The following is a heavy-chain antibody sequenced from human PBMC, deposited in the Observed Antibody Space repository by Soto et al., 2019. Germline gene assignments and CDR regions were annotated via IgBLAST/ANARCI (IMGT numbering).Heavy chain of an antibody. CDR2: ISSRSDSI. CDR3: ARDRSADRFVHYLRY. V-gene: IGHV3-21*01. Sequence: GESLRLSCAASGFLFTSYSMVWVRQAPGTGLEWVSSISSRSDSIYYADSVKGRFTISRDNAQNSLYLQMNSLTSEDTAVYYCARDRSADRFVHYLRYCGPGTLGTVSS. J-gene: IGHJ1*01. D-gene: IGHD6-19*01. CDR1: GFLFTSYS.